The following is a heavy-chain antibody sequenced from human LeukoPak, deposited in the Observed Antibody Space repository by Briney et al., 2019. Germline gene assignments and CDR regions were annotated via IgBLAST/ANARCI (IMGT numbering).Heavy chain of an antibody. CDR1: GFTFSSYS. Sequence: GGSLRLSCAASGFTFSSYSMHWVRQAPGKGLEWVAVVSYDGTNIYYTDSVKGRFTISRDNFMNTLYLQMNSLRAEDTAVYYCTRNVRGVISAQPYNWFDPWGQGTLVTVSS. CDR2: VSYDGTNI. CDR3: TRNVRGVISAQPYNWFDP. J-gene: IGHJ5*02. D-gene: IGHD3-10*01. V-gene: IGHV3-30*04.